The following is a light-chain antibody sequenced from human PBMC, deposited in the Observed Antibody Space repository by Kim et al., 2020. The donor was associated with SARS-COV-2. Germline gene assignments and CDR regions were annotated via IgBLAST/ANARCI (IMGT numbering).Light chain of an antibody. Sequence: SASVGDRVTITCRASQSISSYLNWYQQNPGKAPKLLIYAASSLQSGVPSRFSGSGSGTDFTLTISSLQPKDFATYYCQQCYRAMYTFGQGTKLEIK. CDR1: QSISSY. V-gene: IGKV1-39*01. CDR3: QQCYRAMYT. J-gene: IGKJ2*01. CDR2: AAS.